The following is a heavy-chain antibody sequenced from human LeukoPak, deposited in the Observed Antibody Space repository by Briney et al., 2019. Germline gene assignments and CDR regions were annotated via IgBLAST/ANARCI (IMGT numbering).Heavy chain of an antibody. CDR1: GYTFTSYG. J-gene: IGHJ4*02. CDR3: ARDTGPGVLWFGELLDY. D-gene: IGHD3-10*01. CDR2: ISAYNGNT. V-gene: IGHV1-18*01. Sequence: ASVKVSCKAPGYTFTSYGISWVRQAPGQGLEWMGWISAYNGNTNYAQKLQGRVTMTTDTSTSTAYMELRSLRSDDTAVYYCARDTGPGVLWFGELLDYWGQGTLVTVSS.